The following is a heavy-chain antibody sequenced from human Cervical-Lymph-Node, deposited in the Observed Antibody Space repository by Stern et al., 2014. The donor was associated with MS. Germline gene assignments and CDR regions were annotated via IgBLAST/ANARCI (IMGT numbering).Heavy chain of an antibody. Sequence: QDQLVQSGAQVKKPGASVKVSCKGSGYTFIRYYIQWVRQAPGQGLEWMRIVNANGGSARYAQKFQGRVTMASDTSTSTVSMELSSLRSEDTAVYYCATLYDSSGNYGMEVWGQGTTVIVSS. J-gene: IGHJ6*02. CDR1: GYTFIRYY. D-gene: IGHD5/OR15-5a*01. CDR3: ATLYDSSGNYGMEV. CDR2: VNANGGSA. V-gene: IGHV1-46*01.